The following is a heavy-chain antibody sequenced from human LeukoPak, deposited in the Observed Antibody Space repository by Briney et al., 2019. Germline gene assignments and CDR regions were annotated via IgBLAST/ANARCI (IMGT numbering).Heavy chain of an antibody. D-gene: IGHD3-22*01. CDR3: ATYSSLNAREFQY. CDR2: IKTDGSEK. Sequence: PGGSLRLSCEGSGFTFSNFWMSWVRQAPGKGLEWVANIKTDGSEKYYVDSVKGRFTISRDNAKNSLHLQMNSLRAEDTAVYYCATYSSLNAREFQYWGQGTLVTVSS. J-gene: IGHJ1*01. CDR1: GFTFSNFW. V-gene: IGHV3-7*01.